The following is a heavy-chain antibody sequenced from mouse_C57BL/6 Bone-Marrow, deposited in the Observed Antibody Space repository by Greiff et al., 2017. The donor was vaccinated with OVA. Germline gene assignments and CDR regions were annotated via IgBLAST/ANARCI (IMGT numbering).Heavy chain of an antibody. CDR1: GYTFTSYW. CDR2: IYPSDSET. D-gene: IGHD4-1*01. J-gene: IGHJ2*01. CDR3: ARRELRLDYFDY. V-gene: IGHV1-61*01. Sequence: QVQLQQPGAELVRPGSSVKLSFKASGYTFTSYWMDWVKPRPGHGLEWIGNIYPSDSETHYNQTFKDKATLTVDKSSSTAYMQLSSLTSEDSAVYYCARRELRLDYFDYWGQGTTLTVSS.